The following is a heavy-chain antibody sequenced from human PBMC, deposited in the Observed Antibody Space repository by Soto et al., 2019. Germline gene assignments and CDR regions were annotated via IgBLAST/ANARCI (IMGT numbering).Heavy chain of an antibody. Sequence: QLVQSGAEVKRPGSSVKVSCKASGGDFLSYTISWVRQVPGQGPEWMGTIIPILDVAKNAQKFQGRVAITADKATSTVYMELRSLRSDDTAVYYCAQMWFGELWRGMDVWGQGTTIPVSS. J-gene: IGHJ6*02. V-gene: IGHV1-69*02. CDR3: AQMWFGELWRGMDV. CDR2: IIPILDVA. D-gene: IGHD3-10*01. CDR1: GGDFLSYT.